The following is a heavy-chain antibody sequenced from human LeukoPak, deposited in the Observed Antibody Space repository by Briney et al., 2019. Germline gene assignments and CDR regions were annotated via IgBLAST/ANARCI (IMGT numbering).Heavy chain of an antibody. CDR1: GYTFTDYY. Sequence: ASVNVSLKSSGYTFTDYYMHWVRQAPGQGLEWMGWINPNSGGTNYAQKFQGRVTMTRDTSISTAYMELSRLRSDDTAVYFCAVRAIDYWGQGTLVTVSS. CDR3: AVRAIDY. V-gene: IGHV1-2*02. D-gene: IGHD4/OR15-4a*01. CDR2: INPNSGGT. J-gene: IGHJ4*02.